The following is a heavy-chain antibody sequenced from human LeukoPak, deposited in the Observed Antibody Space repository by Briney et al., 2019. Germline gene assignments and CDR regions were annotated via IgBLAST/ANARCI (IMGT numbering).Heavy chain of an antibody. CDR2: ISWNSGTL. Sequence: GRSLRLSCAASGFTFDDFAMHWVRQAPGKGLEWVSSISWNSGTLAYADSVKGRFTTSRDNAKNSLYLQMNSLRAEDTALYYCAKDYIEYSSSSFWSYFDYWGQGTLVTVSS. J-gene: IGHJ4*02. V-gene: IGHV3-9*01. CDR3: AKDYIEYSSSSFWSYFDY. CDR1: GFTFDDFA. D-gene: IGHD6-6*01.